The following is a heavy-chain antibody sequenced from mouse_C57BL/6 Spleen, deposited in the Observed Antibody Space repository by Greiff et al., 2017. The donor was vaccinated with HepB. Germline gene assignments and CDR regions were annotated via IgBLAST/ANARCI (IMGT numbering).Heavy chain of an antibody. CDR3: ARGLLRAYYAMDY. J-gene: IGHJ4*01. CDR1: GYSFTGYY. Sequence: VQLQQSGPELVKPGASVKISCKASGYSFTGYYMNWVKQSPEKSLEWIGEINPSTGGTTYNQKFKAKATLTVDKSSSTAYMQLKSLTSEDSAVYYCARGLLRAYYAMDYWGQGTSVTVSS. V-gene: IGHV1-42*01. CDR2: INPSTGGT. D-gene: IGHD2-3*01.